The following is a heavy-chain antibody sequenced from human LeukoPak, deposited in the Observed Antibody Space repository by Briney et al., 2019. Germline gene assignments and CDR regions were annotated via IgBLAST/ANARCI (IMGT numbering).Heavy chain of an antibody. CDR3: AKVETLDGYCSSTSCYVDDFDY. D-gene: IGHD2-2*03. Sequence: GGSLRLSCAASGFTFSSYAMSWVRQAPGKGLEWVSGISGSGGGTHYADSVKGRFTISRDTSKNTLYLQMNSLRAEDTARYYCAKVETLDGYCSSTSCYVDDFDYWGQGTLVTVSS. CDR2: ISGSGGGT. CDR1: GFTFSSYA. J-gene: IGHJ4*02. V-gene: IGHV3-23*01.